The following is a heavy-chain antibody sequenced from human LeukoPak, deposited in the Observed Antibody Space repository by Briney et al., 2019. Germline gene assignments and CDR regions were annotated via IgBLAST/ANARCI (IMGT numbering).Heavy chain of an antibody. CDR2: IKQDGGEK. Sequence: GGSLRLSCAASGFIFSNYWMTWVRHAPGKGLEWVATIKQDGGEKYYVDSVKGRFTISRDNAKNSLHLQMNSLRAEDTAVYYCARDARIRGVIDHYYYMDVWGKGTTVTISS. V-gene: IGHV3-7*01. D-gene: IGHD3-10*01. CDR1: GFIFSNYW. CDR3: ARDARIRGVIDHYYYMDV. J-gene: IGHJ6*03.